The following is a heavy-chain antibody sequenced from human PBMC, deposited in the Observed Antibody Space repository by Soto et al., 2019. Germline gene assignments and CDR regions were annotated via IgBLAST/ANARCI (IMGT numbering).Heavy chain of an antibody. CDR1: GGSIISRRYY. CDR3: TRGPSGDKVDF. D-gene: IGHD7-27*01. J-gene: IGHJ4*02. Sequence: PWEPLSLPCTVSGGSIISRRYYRGPIRQPPGKGLEWIWSIYYSGSTNYNPSLMGRATISVDTSKNLFSLNLKSVTAADTAVYYCTRGPSGDKVDFWGQGLLVTRLP. CDR2: IYYSGST. V-gene: IGHV4-39*01.